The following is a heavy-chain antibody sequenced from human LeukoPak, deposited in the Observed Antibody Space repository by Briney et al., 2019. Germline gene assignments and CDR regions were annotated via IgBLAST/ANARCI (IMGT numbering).Heavy chain of an antibody. Sequence: GESLKISCKGSGYSFTSYWIGWVRQMPGKGLERMGIIYPGDSDTRYSPSFQGQVTISADRSISTAYLQWSSLKASDTAMYYCARRTYYYDSSGYYSGAGYWFDPWGQGTLVTVSS. CDR1: GYSFTSYW. V-gene: IGHV5-51*01. J-gene: IGHJ5*02. CDR2: IYPGDSDT. CDR3: ARRTYYYDSSGYYSGAGYWFDP. D-gene: IGHD3-22*01.